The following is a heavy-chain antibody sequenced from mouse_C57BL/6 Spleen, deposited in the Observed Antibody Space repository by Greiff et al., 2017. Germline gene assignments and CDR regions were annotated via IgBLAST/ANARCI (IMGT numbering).Heavy chain of an antibody. CDR2: ISSGGSYT. D-gene: IGHD2-4*01. CDR1: GFTFSSYG. CDR3: ARVYDYDWYFDV. J-gene: IGHJ1*03. V-gene: IGHV5-6*01. Sequence: EVKLVESGGDLVKPGGSLKLSCAASGFTFSSYGMSWVRQTPDKRLEWVATISSGGSYTYYPDSVKGRFTISRDNAKNTLYLQMSSLKSEDTAMYYCARVYDYDWYFDVWGTGTTVTVSS.